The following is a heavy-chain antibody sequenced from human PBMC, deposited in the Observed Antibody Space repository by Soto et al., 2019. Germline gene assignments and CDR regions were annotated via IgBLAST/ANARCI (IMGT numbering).Heavy chain of an antibody. V-gene: IGHV4-4*02. CDR3: ASRDPGTSVDY. D-gene: IGHD1-7*01. J-gene: IGHJ4*02. Sequence: QVQLQESGPGLVKPSGTLSLTCAVSGGSFTSNNWWTWVRQPPGQGLEWIGEIYRTGSTNYNPSLKTRVTISLDKSENQFSLKVTSQTAADTAVYYCASRDPGTSVDYWGQGTLVTVSS. CDR2: IYRTGST. CDR1: GGSFTSNNW.